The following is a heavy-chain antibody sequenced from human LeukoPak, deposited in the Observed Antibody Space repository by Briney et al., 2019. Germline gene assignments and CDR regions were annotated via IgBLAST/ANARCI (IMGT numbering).Heavy chain of an antibody. CDR2: INVDGGEK. V-gene: IGHV3-7*01. CDR1: GFTFSTYW. J-gene: IGHJ4*02. D-gene: IGHD3/OR15-3a*01. Sequence: GGSLRLSCAASGFTFSTYWVTWVRQAPGKGLEWVANINVDGGEKYYVDSVKGRFTISRDNAKNSLYLQMNSLTVEDTAVYYCARDDGFSCYSYWGQGTLVTVSS. CDR3: ARDDGFSCYSY.